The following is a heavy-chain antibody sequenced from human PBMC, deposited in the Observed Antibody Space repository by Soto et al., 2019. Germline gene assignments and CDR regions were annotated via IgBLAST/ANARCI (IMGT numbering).Heavy chain of an antibody. D-gene: IGHD4-17*01. V-gene: IGHV4-59*01. CDR2: IYYSGST. CDR1: GGSISSYY. Sequence: QVQLQESGPGLVKPSETLSLTCTVSGGSISSYYWSWIRQPPGKGLEWIGYIYYSGSTNYNPSLKSRVTISVDTSKNQFSLKLSSVTAADTAVYYGARTYGRTTDYWGQGTLVTVSS. J-gene: IGHJ4*02. CDR3: ARTYGRTTDY.